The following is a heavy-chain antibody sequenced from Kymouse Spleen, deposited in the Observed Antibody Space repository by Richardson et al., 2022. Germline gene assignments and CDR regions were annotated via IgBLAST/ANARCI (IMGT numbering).Heavy chain of an antibody. CDR1: GFTFSSYG. V-gene: IGHV3-30*18. CDR2: ISYDGSNK. Sequence: QVQLVESGGGVVQPGRSLRLSCAASGFTFSSYGMHWVRQAPGKGLEWVAVISYDGSNKYYADSVKGRFTISRDNSKNTLYLQMNSLRAEDTAVYYCAKDLGWNYGQGTLVTVSS. J-gene: IGHJ4*02,IGHJ5*02. D-gene: IGHD1-7*01.